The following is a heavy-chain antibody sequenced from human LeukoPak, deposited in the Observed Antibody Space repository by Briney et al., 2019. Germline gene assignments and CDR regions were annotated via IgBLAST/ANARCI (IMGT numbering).Heavy chain of an antibody. J-gene: IGHJ4*02. D-gene: IGHD5-18*01. Sequence: PSQTLSRTCAVSGGSISSGGYSWSWIRQPPGKGLEWIGYIYHNGNTYYSPSLKSRVTISVDRSKNQLSLKLSSVTAADTAMYYCASGGYSYGFDYWGQGTLVTVSS. CDR1: GGSISSGGYS. CDR3: ASGGYSYGFDY. V-gene: IGHV4-30-2*01. CDR2: IYHNGNT.